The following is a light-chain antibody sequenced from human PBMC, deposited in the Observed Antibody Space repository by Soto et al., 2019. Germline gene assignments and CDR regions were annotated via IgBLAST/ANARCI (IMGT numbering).Light chain of an antibody. V-gene: IGLV2-14*03. CDR2: DVS. J-gene: IGLJ1*01. Sequence: QSVLTQPASMSGSPGQSITISCTGTRSDIGTYNYLSWYQQHPGKAPRLVISDVSNRPSGVSNRFSGSKSGNTASLTITGLQSEDEADYYCTSYTTPSSFVFGSGTEVTVL. CDR1: RSDIGTYNY. CDR3: TSYTTPSSFV.